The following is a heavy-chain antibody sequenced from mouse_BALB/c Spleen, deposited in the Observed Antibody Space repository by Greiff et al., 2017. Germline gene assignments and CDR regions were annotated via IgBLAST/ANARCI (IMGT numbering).Heavy chain of an antibody. J-gene: IGHJ4*01. Sequence: VQLQQSGAELVKPGASVKLSCTASGFNIKDTYMHWVQQRPEQGLEWIGRIDPANGNTKYDPKFQGKATITADTSSNTAYLQLSSLTSEDTAVYYGARSDDDMDDGGQGTAVTVSA. V-gene: IGHV14-3*02. CDR2: IDPANGNT. CDR3: ARSDDDMDD. CDR1: GFNIKDTY.